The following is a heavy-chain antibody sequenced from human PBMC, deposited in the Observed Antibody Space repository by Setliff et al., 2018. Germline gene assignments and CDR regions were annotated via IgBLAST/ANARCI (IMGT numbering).Heavy chain of an antibody. CDR1: GYSFSTCW. Sequence: GESLKISCKGSGYSFSTCWIGWVRQMPGKGLEWMGIIYPGDSITGYSPSFQGQVTISVDKSINTAYLQWSSLRASDTAIYYCARHPYYYGSGTYLDNNNRWFDPWCQGTLVTVS. J-gene: IGHJ5*02. V-gene: IGHV5-51*01. CDR2: IYPGDSIT. D-gene: IGHD3-10*01. CDR3: ARHPYYYGSGTYLDNNNRWFDP.